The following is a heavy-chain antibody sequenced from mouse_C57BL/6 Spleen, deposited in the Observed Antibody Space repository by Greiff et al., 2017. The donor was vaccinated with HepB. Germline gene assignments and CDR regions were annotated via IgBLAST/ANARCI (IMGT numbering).Heavy chain of an antibody. CDR1: GFTFSSYA. J-gene: IGHJ4*01. CDR3: TRTDYSNYDYAMDY. CDR2: ISSGGDYI. V-gene: IGHV5-9-1*02. Sequence: EVKLMESGEGLVKPGGSLKLSCAASGFTFSSYAMSWVRQTPEKRLEWVAYISSGGDYIYYADTVKGRFTISRDNARNTLYLQMSSLKSEDTAMYYCTRTDYSNYDYAMDYWGQGTSVTVSS. D-gene: IGHD2-5*01.